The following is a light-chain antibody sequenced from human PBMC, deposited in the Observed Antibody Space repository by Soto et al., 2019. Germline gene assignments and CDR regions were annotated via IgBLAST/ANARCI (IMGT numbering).Light chain of an antibody. Sequence: EIVLTQSPATMSVSPGERVTLSCRASQSVSSNFLAWHQQKPGQAPRLLIYGASSRAGGIPDRFRGGGSGTDFTLTIYSLEPEDFGVYYCQQYGSAPFTFGPGTKVDVK. J-gene: IGKJ3*01. CDR2: GAS. V-gene: IGKV3-20*01. CDR3: QQYGSAPFT. CDR1: QSVSSNF.